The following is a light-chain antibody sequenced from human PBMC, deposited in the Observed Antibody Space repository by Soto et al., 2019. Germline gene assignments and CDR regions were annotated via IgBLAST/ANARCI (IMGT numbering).Light chain of an antibody. Sequence: EIVLTQSPGTLSLSPGERATLSCRASQSVSSSYLAWYQQKPGQAPRLLIYGALNRATGIPARFSGSGSGTDFTLTISRLEPEDFAVYYCQQYGSSPSTFGQGTRLEIK. CDR1: QSVSSSY. CDR2: GAL. V-gene: IGKV3-20*01. J-gene: IGKJ5*01. CDR3: QQYGSSPST.